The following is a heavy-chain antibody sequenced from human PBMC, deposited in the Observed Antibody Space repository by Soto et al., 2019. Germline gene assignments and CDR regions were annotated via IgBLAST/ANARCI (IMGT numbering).Heavy chain of an antibody. D-gene: IGHD3-10*01. J-gene: IGHJ3*02. CDR1: GGSFSGYY. Sequence: QVQLQQWGAGLLKPSETLSLTCAVYGGSFSGYYWSWIRQPPGKGLEWIGEINHSGSTNYNPSLTSRVTVAVDTSNNQISLKLSAVTAADTAVYYCARADGLLGITMVRGVISDAFDIWCQGTMVTVSS. CDR2: INHSGST. CDR3: ARADGLLGITMVRGVISDAFDI. V-gene: IGHV4-34*01.